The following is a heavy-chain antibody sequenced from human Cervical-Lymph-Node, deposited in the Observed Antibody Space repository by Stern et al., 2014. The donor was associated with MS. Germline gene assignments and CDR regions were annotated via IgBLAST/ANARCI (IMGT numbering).Heavy chain of an antibody. V-gene: IGHV3-33*01. D-gene: IGHD6-19*01. Sequence: QDQLVQSGGGVVQPGKSLRLSCVPSGFIFSNYGMHWVRQAPGKGLEWVAVIWYDGSKKYYADSVKGRFTISRDNSRSTLSLQMNSLRAEDTAVYYCARRVAVAGVDAFDIWGQGTVVTVSS. CDR3: ARRVAVAGVDAFDI. CDR1: GFIFSNYG. CDR2: IWYDGSKK. J-gene: IGHJ3*02.